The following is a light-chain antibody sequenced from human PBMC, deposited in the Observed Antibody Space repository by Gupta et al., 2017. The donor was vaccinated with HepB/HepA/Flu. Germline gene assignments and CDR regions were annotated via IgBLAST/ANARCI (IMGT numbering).Light chain of an antibody. CDR3: QQANSLPYT. CDR1: QDVRNW. V-gene: IGKV1-12*01. CDR2: AAS. Sequence: DIQMTQSPSSVSASVGDRVTITCRANQDVRNWLAWYQQKPGRAPKLLIYAASTLHNGVPSRFSGSGSGTDSTLTISSLQPEDFAIYYCQQANSLPYTFGPGTRLEIK. J-gene: IGKJ2*01.